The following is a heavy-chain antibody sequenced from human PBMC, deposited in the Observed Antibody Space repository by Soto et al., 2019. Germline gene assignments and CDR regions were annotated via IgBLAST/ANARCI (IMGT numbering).Heavy chain of an antibody. CDR1: GASVTSGDYD. V-gene: IGHV4-30-4*01. CDR3: ARGGLYALWSGLFD. CDR2: MHDSGTT. J-gene: IGHJ4*02. D-gene: IGHD3-3*01. Sequence: PSETLCLTCSVCGASVTSGDYDRNWIRQTPGTGLEWLGYMHDSGTTSYNPSLKSRVTISRDTSKNQFSLKLTSVSAADTAVYFCARGGLYALWSGLFDWGQGIRVTGSS.